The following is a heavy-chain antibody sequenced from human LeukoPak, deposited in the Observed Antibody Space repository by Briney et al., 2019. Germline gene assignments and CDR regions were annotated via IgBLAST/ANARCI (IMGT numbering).Heavy chain of an antibody. CDR3: ARTPDANWFDP. J-gene: IGHJ5*02. Sequence: SETLSLICAVSGYSISSGYYWGWIRQPPGKGPEWIGSIYHSGSTYYNPSLKSRVTISVDTSKNQFSLKLSSVTAADTAVYYCARTPDANWFDPWGQGTLVTVSS. CDR2: IYHSGST. CDR1: GYSISSGYY. V-gene: IGHV4-38-2*01.